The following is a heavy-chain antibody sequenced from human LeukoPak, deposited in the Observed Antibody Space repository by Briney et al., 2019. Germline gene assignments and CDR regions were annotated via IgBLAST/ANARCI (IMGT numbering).Heavy chain of an antibody. CDR1: GGSISSGGYY. CDR3: AREMVRGNYYFDY. CDR2: IYYSGST. J-gene: IGHJ4*02. D-gene: IGHD3-10*01. Sequence: SQTLSLTCTVSGGSISSGGYYWSWIRQHPGKGLEWIGYIYYSGSTYYNPSLKSRVTISVDTSKNQFSLKLSSVTAADTAVYYCAREMVRGNYYFDYWGQGTLVTVSS. V-gene: IGHV4-31*03.